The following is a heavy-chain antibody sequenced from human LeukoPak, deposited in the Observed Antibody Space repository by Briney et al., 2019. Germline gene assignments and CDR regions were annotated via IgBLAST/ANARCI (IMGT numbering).Heavy chain of an antibody. CDR2: FDPEDGET. D-gene: IGHD3-3*01. J-gene: IGHJ4*02. CDR1: GYTLTELS. CDR3: ARGRLGDFWSGYSFPIDY. Sequence: ASVKVSCKVSGYTLTELSMHWVRQAPGKGLEWMGGFDPEDGETIYAQKFQGRVTMTEDTSTDTAYMELSSLRSEDTAVYYCARGRLGDFWSGYSFPIDYWGQGTLVTVSS. V-gene: IGHV1-24*01.